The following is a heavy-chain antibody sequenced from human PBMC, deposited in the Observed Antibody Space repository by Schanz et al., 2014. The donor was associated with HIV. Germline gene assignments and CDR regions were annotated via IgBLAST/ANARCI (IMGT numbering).Heavy chain of an antibody. D-gene: IGHD5-12*01. CDR1: GGTSSKIA. CDR2: IIPIFGTA. CDR3: ARAKWPPRNRHFDF. V-gene: IGHV1-69*06. J-gene: IGHJ4*02. Sequence: QVQLVQSGAEVRKPGSSVKVSCKASGGTSSKIAIHWVRQAPGQGLEWMGGIIPIFGTANFAQKFQGRVTITADTSTGTSDMDLSSLTSEDTAVYYCARAKWPPRNRHFDFWGQGNLVTVS.